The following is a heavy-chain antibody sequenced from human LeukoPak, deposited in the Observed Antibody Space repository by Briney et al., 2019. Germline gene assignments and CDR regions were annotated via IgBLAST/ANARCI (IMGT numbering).Heavy chain of an antibody. Sequence: GGSLRLSCAASGFTFSAYWMNWVRQGPGKGLVWVARVDTDGSTVNYADSVKGRFTISRDNAKNTLYLQMNSLRADDTAVYYCARDPSCGGDCSLGYRYYCGMDVWGQGTTVTVSS. V-gene: IGHV3-74*01. CDR3: ARDPSCGGDCSLGYRYYCGMDV. CDR1: GFTFSAYW. D-gene: IGHD2-21*02. CDR2: VDTDGSTV. J-gene: IGHJ6*02.